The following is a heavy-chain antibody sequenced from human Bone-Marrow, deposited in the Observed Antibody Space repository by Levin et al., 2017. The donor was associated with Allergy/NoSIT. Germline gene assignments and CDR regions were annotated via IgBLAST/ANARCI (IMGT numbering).Heavy chain of an antibody. CDR3: ARIRDSGWYFDY. Sequence: SGPTLVKPTETLTLTCTVSGLSLSNARMTVSWIRQPPGKALEWLAHIFSNDEKSYSTSLKNRLTISKDTSKRQVVLTMTNMDPVDTATYYCARIRDSGWYFDYWGQGTLVTVSS. V-gene: IGHV2-26*01. CDR1: GLSLSNARMT. CDR2: IFSNDEK. D-gene: IGHD6-19*01. J-gene: IGHJ4*02.